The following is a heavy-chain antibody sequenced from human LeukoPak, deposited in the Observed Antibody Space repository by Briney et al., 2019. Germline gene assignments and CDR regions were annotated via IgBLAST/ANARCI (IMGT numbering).Heavy chain of an antibody. Sequence: GGSLRLSCAASGFTFSRDSMNWVRQTPGKGLEWVSYINGGGSPIYYADSVRGRFTISRDNAKNSLYLQMNSLRAEDTAVYYCVRDDPRCCGVIPANIDDYWGQGTLVTVSS. D-gene: IGHD2-21*01. J-gene: IGHJ4*02. CDR3: VRDDPRCCGVIPANIDDY. V-gene: IGHV3-48*01. CDR1: GFTFSRDS. CDR2: INGGGSPI.